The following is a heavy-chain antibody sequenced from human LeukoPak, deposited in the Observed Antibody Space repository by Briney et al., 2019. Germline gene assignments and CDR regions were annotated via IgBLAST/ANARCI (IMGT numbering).Heavy chain of an antibody. D-gene: IGHD1-26*01. CDR1: GYSISSGYY. V-gene: IGHV4-38-2*02. CDR3: ARGLGGASYFDY. J-gene: IGHJ4*02. Sequence: SETLSLTCTVSGYSISSGYYWGWIRQPPGKGLEWIGSIYHSGSTYYNPSLKRRVTISVDTSKNQFSLKLSSVTAADTAVYYYARGLGGASYFDYWGQGTLVTVSS. CDR2: IYHSGST.